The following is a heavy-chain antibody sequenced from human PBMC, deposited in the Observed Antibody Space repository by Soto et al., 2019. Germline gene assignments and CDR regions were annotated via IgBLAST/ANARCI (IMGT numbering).Heavy chain of an antibody. D-gene: IGHD4-17*01. V-gene: IGHV4-31*03. J-gene: IGHJ2*01. Sequence: SETLSLTCTVSGGSISSGGYYWSWVRQHPGKGLEWIGYIYYSGSTYYNPSLKSRVTISVDTSKNQFSLKLSSVTAADTAVYYCARSPEIYGDYRSYWYFDLRGSGTLVTVSS. CDR3: ARSPEIYGDYRSYWYFDL. CDR1: GGSISSGGYY. CDR2: IYYSGST.